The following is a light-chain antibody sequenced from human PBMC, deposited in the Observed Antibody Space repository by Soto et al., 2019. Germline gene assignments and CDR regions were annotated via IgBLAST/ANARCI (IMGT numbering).Light chain of an antibody. CDR2: GAS. CDR3: QHYDNLPPFT. V-gene: IGKV1-33*01. CDR1: QDIRKY. J-gene: IGKJ3*01. Sequence: DIQMTQSPSSLSASVGDRVTITCQASQDIRKYLSWYQQQPGRAPKLLIYGASNLETGVPSRFSGSGYGTDFTFTLSSLQPEDIATYYCQHYDNLPPFTFGPGTKVAIK.